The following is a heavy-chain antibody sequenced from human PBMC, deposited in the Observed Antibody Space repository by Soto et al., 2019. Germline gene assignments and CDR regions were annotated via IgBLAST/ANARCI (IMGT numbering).Heavy chain of an antibody. D-gene: IGHD6-6*01. V-gene: IGHV4-31*03. Sequence: SETLSLTCTVSAGSLSSGGYYWSWIRQHPGKGLEWIGYIYYSGSTYYNPSLKRRVTIAVDTSKNQFSLRLSSGTAADTAVYYCARDSEYSSSSGGDRFDYWGQGTLVTVSS. CDR3: ARDSEYSSSSGGDRFDY. CDR1: AGSLSSGGYY. CDR2: IYYSGST. J-gene: IGHJ4*02.